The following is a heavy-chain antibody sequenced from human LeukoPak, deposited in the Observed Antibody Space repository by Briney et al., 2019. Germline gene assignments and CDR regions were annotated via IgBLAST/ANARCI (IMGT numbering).Heavy chain of an antibody. Sequence: GASVKVSCKASGYTFTSYGISWVRQAPGQGLEWMGWISAYNGNTNYAQKLQGRVTMTTDTSTSTAYMELRSLRSDDTAVYYCARDLPPRRHVRYFDWLLPNYYYYGMDVWGQGTTVTVSS. V-gene: IGHV1-18*01. CDR3: ARDLPPRRHVRYFDWLLPNYYYYGMDV. D-gene: IGHD3-9*01. CDR1: GYTFTSYG. J-gene: IGHJ6*02. CDR2: ISAYNGNT.